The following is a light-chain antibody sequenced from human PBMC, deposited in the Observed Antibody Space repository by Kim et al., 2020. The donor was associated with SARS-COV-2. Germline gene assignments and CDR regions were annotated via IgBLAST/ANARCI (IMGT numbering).Light chain of an antibody. CDR2: SES. J-gene: IGLJ3*02. V-gene: IGLV3-9*01. CDR3: QGWDSSSKWV. CDR1: DVGSKN. Sequence: VAQGVTGRSTGRGNDVGSKNVLWYQQEPGQAPVLVIYSESNRPSGIHERLSGSNTGNTATLTISRAQAGDEADYYCQGWDSSSKWVFGGGTQLTVL.